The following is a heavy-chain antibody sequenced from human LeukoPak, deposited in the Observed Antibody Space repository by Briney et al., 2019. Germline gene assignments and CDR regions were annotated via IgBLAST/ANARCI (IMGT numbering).Heavy chain of an antibody. CDR2: IWYDGSNK. J-gene: IGHJ4*02. V-gene: IGHV3-33*06. CDR3: AKDQRHFDY. CDR1: GFTFSSYG. Sequence: GRSLRLSCAASGFTFSSYGMHWVRQAPGKGLEWVALIWYDGSNKYYADSVKGRFTISRDNSKNKLYLQMNSLRAEDTAVYYCAKDQRHFDYWGQGTLVTVSS.